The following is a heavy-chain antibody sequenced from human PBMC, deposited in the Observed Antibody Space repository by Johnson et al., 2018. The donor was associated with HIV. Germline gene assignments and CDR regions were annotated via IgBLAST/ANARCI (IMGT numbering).Heavy chain of an antibody. D-gene: IGHD3-10*01. CDR1: GFTVSSNY. CDR3: ARERATLWFRASGAAFDI. CDR2: IYSGGST. J-gene: IGHJ3*02. Sequence: VQLLESGGGLVQPGGSLRLSCAASGFTVSSNYMSWVRQAPGKGLEWVSVIYSGGSTYYADSVKGRFTISRDNSKNTLYLQMNSLRAEDTAVYYCARERATLWFRASGAAFDIWGQGTMVTVSS. V-gene: IGHV3-66*01.